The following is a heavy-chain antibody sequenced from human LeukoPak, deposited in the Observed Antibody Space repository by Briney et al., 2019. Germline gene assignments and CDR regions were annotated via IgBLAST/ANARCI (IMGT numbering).Heavy chain of an antibody. CDR1: GFTFGRSA. D-gene: IGHD2-21*01. J-gene: IGHJ4*02. V-gene: IGHV3-23*01. CDR2: ISSSGNT. Sequence: GGSLRLSCEASGFTFGRSAMTWGRQTPGKGLEWFSSISSSGNTYYADSVKGRFTISRDNSNNLVNLQMNSLRAEDTAIYYCVKGRMSEVVLDFWGQGSLVSVSS. CDR3: VKGRMSEVVLDF.